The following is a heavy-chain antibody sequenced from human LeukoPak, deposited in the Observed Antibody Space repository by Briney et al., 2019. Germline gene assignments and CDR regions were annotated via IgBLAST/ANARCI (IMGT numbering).Heavy chain of an antibody. D-gene: IGHD6-13*01. CDR3: STPIAAAGTRAFDI. Sequence: PGGSLRLSCAASEFTFSNVWMNWVRQAPGKGLEWVGRIKSKTDGGTTDYAAPVKGRFMISRDDSKNTLYLQMYSLKTEDTAVYYCSTPIAAAGTRAFDIWGQGTMVIVSS. J-gene: IGHJ3*02. V-gene: IGHV3-15*01. CDR1: EFTFSNVW. CDR2: IKSKTDGGTT.